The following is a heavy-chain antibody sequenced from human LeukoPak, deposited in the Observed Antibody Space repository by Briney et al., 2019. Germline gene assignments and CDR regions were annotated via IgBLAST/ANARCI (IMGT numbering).Heavy chain of an antibody. CDR2: IYYSGST. D-gene: IGHD3-22*01. CDR1: GGSISSSSYY. CDR3: ARYYYDSSGRGDNWFDP. V-gene: IGHV4-39*01. Sequence: SETLSLTCTVSGGSISSSSYYWGWLRQPPGTGLEWIGSIYYSGSTYYNPSLKSRVTISVDTSKNQFSLKLSSVTAADTAVYYCARYYYDSSGRGDNWFDPWGQGTLVTVSS. J-gene: IGHJ5*02.